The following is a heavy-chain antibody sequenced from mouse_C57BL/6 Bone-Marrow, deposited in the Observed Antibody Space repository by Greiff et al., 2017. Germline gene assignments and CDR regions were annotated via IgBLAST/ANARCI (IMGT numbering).Heavy chain of an antibody. CDR2: ISNGGGST. J-gene: IGHJ3*01. D-gene: IGHD2-2*01. CDR3: ASPYGYAWFAY. Sequence: EVKLEESGGGLVQPGGSLKLSCAASGFTFSDYYMYWVRQTPEKRLEWVAYISNGGGSTYYPDTVKGRFTISRDNAKNTLSLQMSRLKSEDTAMYYCASPYGYAWFAYWGQGTLVTVSA. V-gene: IGHV5-12*01. CDR1: GFTFSDYY.